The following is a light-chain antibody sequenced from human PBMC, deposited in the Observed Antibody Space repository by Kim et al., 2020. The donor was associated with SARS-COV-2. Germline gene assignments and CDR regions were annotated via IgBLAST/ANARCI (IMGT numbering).Light chain of an antibody. J-gene: IGKJ1*01. Sequence: ASVGDRVTTPCRASQDISNYFAWFQLHPGKAPKTLICAASALQPGVPSRFSGSGSGTDFTLTVTSLQPEEVATYYCQKCDSVPWTFGQGTKVDIK. CDR1: QDISNY. CDR2: AAS. V-gene: IGKV1-27*01. CDR3: QKCDSVPWT.